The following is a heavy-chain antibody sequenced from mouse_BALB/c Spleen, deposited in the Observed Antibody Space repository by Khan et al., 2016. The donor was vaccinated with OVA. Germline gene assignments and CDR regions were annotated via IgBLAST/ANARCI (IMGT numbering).Heavy chain of an antibody. CDR3: VNHGSSSAWFTY. Sequence: QMQLEESGAELTKPGASVKMSCKASGYTFTKYWMHWVKQRPGQGLEWIGYINPSTGYTEYNQKFKDKATLTADKSSSTAYMQLSSLTSEDSAVYYWVNHGSSSAWFTYWGQGTLVTVSA. CDR2: INPSTGYT. D-gene: IGHD1-1*01. J-gene: IGHJ3*01. V-gene: IGHV1-7*01. CDR1: GYTFTKYW.